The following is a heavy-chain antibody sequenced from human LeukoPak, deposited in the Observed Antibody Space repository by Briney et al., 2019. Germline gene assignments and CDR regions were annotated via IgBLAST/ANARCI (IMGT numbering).Heavy chain of an antibody. Sequence: GGSLRLSCAASGFTFSNYEMNWVRQAPGKGLEWVSYISSSGSIIYYIDSVKGRFTISRDNAKKSLHLQMNSLRAEDTAVYYCAREASYDSWSGYHNDFAIWGQGTMVTVSS. V-gene: IGHV3-48*03. J-gene: IGHJ3*02. D-gene: IGHD3-3*01. CDR3: AREASYDSWSGYHNDFAI. CDR2: ISSSGSII. CDR1: GFTFSNYE.